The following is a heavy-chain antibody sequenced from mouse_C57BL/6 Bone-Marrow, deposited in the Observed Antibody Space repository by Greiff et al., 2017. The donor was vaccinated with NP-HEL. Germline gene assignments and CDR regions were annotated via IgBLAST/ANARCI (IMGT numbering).Heavy chain of an antibody. J-gene: IGHJ2*01. Sequence: EVQLQQSGPELVKPGASVKMSCKASGYTFTDYNMHWVKQSHGKSLEWIGYINPNNGGTSYNQKFKGKATLTVNKSSSTAYMELRSLTSEDSAVYYCAREFQLGPYYFDYWGQGTTLTVSS. CDR2: INPNNGGT. V-gene: IGHV1-22*01. CDR1: GYTFTDYN. CDR3: AREFQLGPYYFDY. D-gene: IGHD4-1*02.